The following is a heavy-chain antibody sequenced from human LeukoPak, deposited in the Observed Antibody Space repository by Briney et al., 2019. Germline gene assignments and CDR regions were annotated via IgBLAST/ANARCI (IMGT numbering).Heavy chain of an antibody. D-gene: IGHD3-22*01. CDR2: ISAYNGNT. CDR3: ARERGHYYEDP. J-gene: IGHJ5*02. Sequence: ASVKVSCKASGYAFTGYYVHWVRQAPGQGLEWMGWISAYNGNTNYAQKLQGRVTTTTDTSTSTAYMELSSLRSEDTAVYYCARERGHYYEDPWGQGTLVTVSS. V-gene: IGHV1-18*04. CDR1: GYAFTGYY.